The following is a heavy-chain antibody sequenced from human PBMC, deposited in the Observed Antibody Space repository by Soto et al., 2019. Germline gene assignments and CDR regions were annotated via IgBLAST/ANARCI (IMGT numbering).Heavy chain of an antibody. CDR3: TIGGGIYYWAPRY. J-gene: IGHJ4*02. CDR2: ISGSGDRT. CDR1: GFTFTTYA. V-gene: IGHV3-23*01. D-gene: IGHD1-26*01. Sequence: EVQLLESGGGLVQPGGSLRLSCVASGFTFTTYAMTWVRQAPGKGLEWVSAISGSGDRTYHADSAKGRFTISRDNTKNTMYLQMSSLSAEDTAEYSGTIGGGIYYWAPRYWGQGTLVSVSS.